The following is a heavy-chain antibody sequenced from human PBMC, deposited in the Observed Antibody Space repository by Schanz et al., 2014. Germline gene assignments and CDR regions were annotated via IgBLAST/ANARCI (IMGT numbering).Heavy chain of an antibody. CDR1: GFTVSSNY. J-gene: IGHJ4*02. V-gene: IGHV3-66*01. D-gene: IGHD2-8*01. CDR2: IYGGGIT. Sequence: EVQLVESGGGLVQPGGSLRLSCAASGFTVSSNYMSWVRQAPGKGLEWVSVIYGGGITYSADSVKGRFTISRDSSRNTLYLQMNSLRAEDTAVYYCASLYDREYFDYWGQGTLVTVSS. CDR3: ASLYDREYFDY.